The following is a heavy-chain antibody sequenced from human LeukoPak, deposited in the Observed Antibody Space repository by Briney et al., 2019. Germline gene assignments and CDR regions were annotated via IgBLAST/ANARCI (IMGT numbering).Heavy chain of an antibody. Sequence: ETLSLTCVVYGGSFSGYYWSWIRQPPGKGLEWIGEINHSGSTNYNPSLKSRVTISVDTSKNQFSLKLSSVTAADTAVYYCARGRSLKLIDFDYWGQGTLVTVSS. J-gene: IGHJ4*02. CDR1: GGSFSGYY. D-gene: IGHD2-15*01. V-gene: IGHV4-34*01. CDR2: INHSGST. CDR3: ARGRSLKLIDFDY.